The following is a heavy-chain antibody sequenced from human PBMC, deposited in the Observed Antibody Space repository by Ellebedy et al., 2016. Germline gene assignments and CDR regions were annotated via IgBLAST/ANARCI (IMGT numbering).Heavy chain of an antibody. CDR3: AREYITIFLPDTLDI. D-gene: IGHD3-9*01. V-gene: IGHV4-39*07. CDR1: GDSVNSVIYY. J-gene: IGHJ3*02. CDR2: IYYGGTT. Sequence: GSLRLXCTVSGDSVNSVIYYWGWIRQPPGKGLEWIGSIYYGGTTYYNPSLKSRVTISMDTSKNQFSLKLSSVTAADTAVYYCAREYITIFLPDTLDIWGQGTMVTVSS.